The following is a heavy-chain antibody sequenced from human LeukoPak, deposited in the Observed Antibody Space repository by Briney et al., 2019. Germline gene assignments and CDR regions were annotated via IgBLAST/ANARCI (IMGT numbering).Heavy chain of an antibody. D-gene: IGHD3-16*01. V-gene: IGHV3-23*01. CDR2: ISGSGDTT. Sequence: SGGSLRLSCAASEFTFSSYAMSWVRQAPGKGLEWVSGISGSGDTTYYADSVKGRFTISRVNSKNTLFLQMNSLRAEDTAVYYCARRAGAYTHPYDYWGQGTLVTVS. CDR1: EFTFSSYA. J-gene: IGHJ4*02. CDR3: ARRAGAYTHPYDY.